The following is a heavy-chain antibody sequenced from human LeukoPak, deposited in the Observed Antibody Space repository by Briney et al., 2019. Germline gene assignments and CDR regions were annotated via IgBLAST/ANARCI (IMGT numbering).Heavy chain of an antibody. Sequence: GGSLRLSCAASGFTFSSYSMNWVRQAPGKGLEWVSSISSSSSYIYYADSVKGRFTISRDNAKNSLYLQMNSLRAEDTAVYYCARPWRIGGDTAMVTGFDYWGQGTLVTVSS. CDR2: ISSSSSYI. D-gene: IGHD5-18*01. V-gene: IGHV3-21*01. CDR3: ARPWRIGGDTAMVTGFDY. J-gene: IGHJ4*02. CDR1: GFTFSSYS.